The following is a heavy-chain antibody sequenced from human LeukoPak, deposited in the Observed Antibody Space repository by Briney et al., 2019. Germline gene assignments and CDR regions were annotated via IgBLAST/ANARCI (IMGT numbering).Heavy chain of an antibody. J-gene: IGHJ4*02. Sequence: ETXSXTCTXXGGSXSXXYWSWIXXPPXXGLXWIGYIYYSGSTNYNPSLKSRVTISVDTSKNQFSLKLSSVTAADTAVYYCARDHDSSGWFDYWGQGTLVTVSS. CDR1: GGSXSXXY. V-gene: IGHV4-59*01. D-gene: IGHD6-19*01. CDR2: IYYSGST. CDR3: ARDHDSSGWFDY.